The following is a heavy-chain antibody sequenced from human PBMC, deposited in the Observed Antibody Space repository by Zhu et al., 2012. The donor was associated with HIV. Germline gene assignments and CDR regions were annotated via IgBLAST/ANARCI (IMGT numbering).Heavy chain of an antibody. J-gene: IGHJ4*02. CDR2: IYYSGST. V-gene: IGHV4-39*07. Sequence: QVQLQESGPGLVKPSETLSLTCTVSGGSISSSSYYWGWIRQPPGRAEVDWSIYYSGSTYYNPSLKSRVTISVDTSKNQFSLKLSSVTAADTAVYYCASTVGDYGDYVYYWGQGTLVTVSS. CDR1: GGSISSSSYY. CDR3: ASTVGDYGDYVYY. D-gene: IGHD4-17*01.